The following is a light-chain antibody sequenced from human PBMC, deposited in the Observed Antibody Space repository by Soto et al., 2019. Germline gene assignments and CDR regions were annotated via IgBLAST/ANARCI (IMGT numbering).Light chain of an antibody. J-gene: IGKJ1*01. V-gene: IGKV1-5*01. Sequence: DIQMTQSPSTLSASVGDRVTITCRASQSVSSWMAWYQQKPGKAPRLLIYDASNLESGVPSRFSGGGSGTEFTLSITSLQPDDFATYYCQHYNTYPWTFGQGTKVEIK. CDR3: QHYNTYPWT. CDR2: DAS. CDR1: QSVSSW.